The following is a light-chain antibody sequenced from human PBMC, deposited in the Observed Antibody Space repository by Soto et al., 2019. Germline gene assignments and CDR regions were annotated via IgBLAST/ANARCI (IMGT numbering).Light chain of an antibody. CDR2: GAS. V-gene: IGKV3-20*01. Sequence: ENVLTQSPGTLSLSPGERATLSCRASQSVSSSYLAWYQQKPGQAPRLLIYGASSRATGIPDRFSGSGSGTDFTLTISRLEPEDFAVYYCQQYDKWPRWTFGQGTKVDIK. J-gene: IGKJ1*01. CDR3: QQYDKWPRWT. CDR1: QSVSSSY.